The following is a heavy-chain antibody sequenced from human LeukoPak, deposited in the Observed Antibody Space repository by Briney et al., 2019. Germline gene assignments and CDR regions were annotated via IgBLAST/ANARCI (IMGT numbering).Heavy chain of an antibody. CDR1: GGTFSSYA. CDR3: ASSRGGYYDSSGYLDY. J-gene: IGHJ4*02. CDR2: IIPIFGTA. D-gene: IGHD3-22*01. Sequence: ASVTVSCKASGGTFSSYAISWVRQAPGQGLEWMGGIIPIFGTANYAQKFQGRVTITADESTSTAYMELSSLRSEDTAVYYCASSRGGYYDSSGYLDYWGQGTLVTVSS. V-gene: IGHV1-69*13.